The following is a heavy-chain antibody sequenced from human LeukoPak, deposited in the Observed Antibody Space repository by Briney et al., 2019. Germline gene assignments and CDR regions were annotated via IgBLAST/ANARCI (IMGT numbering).Heavy chain of an antibody. CDR1: GGTFSNYA. Sequence: SVKVSCKASGGTFSNYAINWVRQAPGQGLEWMGGIIPLFGTANYAQKFQGRVTITADESTSTAYVELSSLRSEDTAVYYCARERGRGYSYGYSFDYWGQGTLVTVSS. J-gene: IGHJ4*02. CDR3: ARERGRGYSYGYSFDY. D-gene: IGHD5-18*01. CDR2: IIPLFGTA. V-gene: IGHV1-69*13.